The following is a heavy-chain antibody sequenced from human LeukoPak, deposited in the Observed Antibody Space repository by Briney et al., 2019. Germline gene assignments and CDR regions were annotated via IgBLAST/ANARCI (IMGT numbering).Heavy chain of an antibody. CDR1: GGSFSGYY. J-gene: IGHJ3*02. Sequence: SETLSLTCAVYGGSFSGYYWSWIRQPPGKGLEWIGEINHSGSTNYNPSLKSRVTISVDTSKNQFSLKLSSVTAADTAVYYCATISAGSSGYYTDAFDIWGQGTVVTVSS. V-gene: IGHV4-34*01. CDR3: ATISAGSSGYYTDAFDI. CDR2: INHSGST. D-gene: IGHD3-22*01.